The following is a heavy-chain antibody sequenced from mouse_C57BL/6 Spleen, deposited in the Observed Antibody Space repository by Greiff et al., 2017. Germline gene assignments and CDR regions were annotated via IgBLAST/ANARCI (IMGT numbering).Heavy chain of an antibody. CDR1: GYTFTDYY. J-gene: IGHJ4*01. Sequence: EVQLQQSGPELVKPGASVKISCKASGYTFTDYYMNWVKQSHGKSLEWIGDINPNNGGTSYNQKFKGKATLTVDKSSSTAYMELRSLTSEDSAVYYCASYGSSFYAMDYWGQGTSVTVSS. CDR3: ASYGSSFYAMDY. D-gene: IGHD1-1*01. V-gene: IGHV1-26*01. CDR2: INPNNGGT.